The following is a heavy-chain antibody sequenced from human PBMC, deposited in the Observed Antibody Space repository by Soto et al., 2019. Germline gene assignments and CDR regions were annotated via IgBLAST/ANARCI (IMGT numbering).Heavy chain of an antibody. CDR3: AREWSTSGDLYY. D-gene: IGHD3-10*01. CDR2: ISYDGSIK. Sequence: QVQLVESGGGVVQPGRSLRLSCEASGFTFSSHSIQWVRQAPGKGLEWVAVISYDGSIKYYADSVKGRFTISRDNSKNTAYLQMNSLRAEDTAVFYCAREWSTSGDLYYWGQGTLVIVSS. CDR1: GFTFSSHS. J-gene: IGHJ4*02. V-gene: IGHV3-30-3*01.